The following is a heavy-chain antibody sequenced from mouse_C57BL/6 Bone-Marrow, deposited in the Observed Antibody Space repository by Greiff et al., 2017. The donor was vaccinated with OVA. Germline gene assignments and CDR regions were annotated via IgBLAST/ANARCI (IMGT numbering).Heavy chain of an antibody. D-gene: IGHD1-1*01. CDR3: AHYGSRLDLHY. CDR1: GYTFTNYW. Sequence: QVQLKQPGAELVRPGTSVKLSCKASGYTFTNYWMHWVKQRPGQGLEWIGVIAPSDSYINYNQKFKGRATLTVDTSSSTAYMHLSSLTSADSAVYYCAHYGSRLDLHYWGQGTSLTVSS. CDR2: IAPSDSYI. V-gene: IGHV1-59*01. J-gene: IGHJ2*02.